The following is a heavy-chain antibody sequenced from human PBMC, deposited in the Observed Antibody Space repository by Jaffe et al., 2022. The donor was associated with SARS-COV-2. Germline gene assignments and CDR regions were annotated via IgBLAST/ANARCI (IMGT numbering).Heavy chain of an antibody. CDR1: GFTFSSYG. D-gene: IGHD4-17*01. Sequence: QVQLVESGGGVVQPGRSLRLSCAASGFTFSSYGMHWVRQAPGKGLEWVAVIWYDGSNKYYADSVKGRFTISRDNSKNTLYLQMNSLRAEDTAVYYCARDLAGDYALGGDFDYWGQGTLVTVSS. CDR2: IWYDGSNK. J-gene: IGHJ4*02. V-gene: IGHV3-33*01. CDR3: ARDLAGDYALGGDFDY.